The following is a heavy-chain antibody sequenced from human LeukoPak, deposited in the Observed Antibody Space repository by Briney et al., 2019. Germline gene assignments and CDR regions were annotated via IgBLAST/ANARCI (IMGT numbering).Heavy chain of an antibody. CDR2: ISGSGGST. D-gene: IGHD3-3*01. J-gene: IGHJ4*02. CDR1: GFTFSSYA. V-gene: IGHV3-23*01. CDR3: AKELAYYDFWSGYYPYFDY. Sequence: GGSLRLSCAASGFTFSSYAMSWVRQAPGKGLEWVSAISGSGGSTYYADSVKGRFTISRDNPKNTLYLQMNSLRAEDTAVYYCAKELAYYDFWSGYYPYFDYWGQGTLVTVSS.